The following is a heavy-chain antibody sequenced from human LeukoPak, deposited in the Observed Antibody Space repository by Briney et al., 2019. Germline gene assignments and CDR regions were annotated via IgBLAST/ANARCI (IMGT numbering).Heavy chain of an antibody. D-gene: IGHD2-2*01. Sequence: GGSLRLSCAASGFTFSNAWMSWVRRARGKGLEWGGRIKSKTDGGTTDYAAPVKGRFTISRDDSKNTLYLQMNSLKTEDTAVYYCTTAYCSSTSCYLSYWGQGTLVTVSS. V-gene: IGHV3-15*01. J-gene: IGHJ4*02. CDR2: IKSKTDGGTT. CDR3: TTAYCSSTSCYLSY. CDR1: GFTFSNAW.